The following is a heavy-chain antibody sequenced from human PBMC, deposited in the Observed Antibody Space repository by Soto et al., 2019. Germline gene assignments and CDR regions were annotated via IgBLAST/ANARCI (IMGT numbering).Heavy chain of an antibody. CDR3: ARLRWETENNWFDP. CDR2: IYHSGST. D-gene: IGHD1-26*01. J-gene: IGHJ5*02. Sequence: QVQLQEPGPGLVRPSQTLSLTCTVSGDSINSVDHYWSWIRQPPGKGLEWMGYIYHSGSTHSNPSLNSPLTISIDTSTNRFSLILTSVTAADTAVYFCARLRWETENNWFDPWGQGALVTVSS. V-gene: IGHV4-30-4*01. CDR1: GDSINSVDHY.